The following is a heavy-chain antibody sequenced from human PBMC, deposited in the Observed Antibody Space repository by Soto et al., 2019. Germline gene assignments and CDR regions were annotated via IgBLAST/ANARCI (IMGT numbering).Heavy chain of an antibody. Sequence: QVQLVESGGGVAQPGRSLRLSCTVSGFTFSGHAMHWVRQAPGKGLEWGTQIWYDGSNKYYAESVKGRFTISRDNSKNTLYLQMNRLRVEDTAMYYCARDGQGLAPYALDVWGQGTSVTVSS. D-gene: IGHD6-19*01. CDR2: IWYDGSNK. CDR1: GFTFSGHA. CDR3: ARDGQGLAPYALDV. J-gene: IGHJ6*02. V-gene: IGHV3-33*01.